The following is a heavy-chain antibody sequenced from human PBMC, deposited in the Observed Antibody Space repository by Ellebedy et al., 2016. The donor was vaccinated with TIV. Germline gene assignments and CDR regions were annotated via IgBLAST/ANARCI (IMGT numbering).Heavy chain of an antibody. Sequence: GGSLRLSCAASGFTFSSCAMHWVRQAPGKGLEWVALIWNDGTYESYVDSVKGRFTISRDNSRNTLYLQMNSLRAEDTAVYYCARDSRVTTSYYYYGLDVWGQGTTVTASS. J-gene: IGHJ6*02. CDR3: ARDSRVTTSYYYYGLDV. V-gene: IGHV3-33*08. D-gene: IGHD4-17*01. CDR2: IWNDGTYE. CDR1: GFTFSSCA.